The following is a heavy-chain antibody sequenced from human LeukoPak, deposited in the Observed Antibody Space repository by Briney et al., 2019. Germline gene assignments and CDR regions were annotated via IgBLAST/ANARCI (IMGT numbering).Heavy chain of an antibody. D-gene: IGHD6-13*01. J-gene: IGHJ4*02. CDR1: GFTFSNYE. Sequence: GGSLRLSCAASGFTFSNYEMNWVRQVPGKGLEWVSYISSSGSSKNYADSVKGRFTISRDNAKNSLNLQMSSLSGEDTAVYYCAKDAAGPEYWGQGTLVTVSS. CDR2: ISSSGSSK. V-gene: IGHV3-48*03. CDR3: AKDAAGPEY.